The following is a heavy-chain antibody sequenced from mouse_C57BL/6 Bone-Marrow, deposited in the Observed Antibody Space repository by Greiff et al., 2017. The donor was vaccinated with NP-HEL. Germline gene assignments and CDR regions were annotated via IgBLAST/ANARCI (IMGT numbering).Heavy chain of an antibody. D-gene: IGHD1-1*01. J-gene: IGHJ2*01. CDR1: GYTFTSYG. CDR3: ARWNYGSSLYFDY. Sequence: QVQLKQSGAELARPGASVKLSCKASGYTFTSYGISWVKQRTGQGLEWIGEIYPRSGNTYYNEKFKGKATLTADKSSSTAYMELRSLTSEDSAVYFCARWNYGSSLYFDYWGQGTTLTVSS. V-gene: IGHV1-81*01. CDR2: IYPRSGNT.